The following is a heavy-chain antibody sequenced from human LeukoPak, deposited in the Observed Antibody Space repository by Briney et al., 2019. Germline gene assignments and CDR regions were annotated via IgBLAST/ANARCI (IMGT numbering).Heavy chain of an antibody. J-gene: IGHJ4*02. CDR2: INGGGVNT. V-gene: IGHV3-23*01. Sequence: GGSLRLSCAASGFTFSRYAMSWVRQAPGKGLEWVSTINGGGVNTHYADSVGGRFTISRDNSKNTLFLQMNSLRDEDTAVYYCAKDLYSNYGPADYWGQGNLVTVSS. CDR1: GFTFSRYA. D-gene: IGHD4-11*01. CDR3: AKDLYSNYGPADY.